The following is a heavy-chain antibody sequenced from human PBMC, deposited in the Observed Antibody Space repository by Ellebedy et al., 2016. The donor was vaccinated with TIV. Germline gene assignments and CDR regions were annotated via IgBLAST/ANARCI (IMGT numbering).Heavy chain of an antibody. J-gene: IGHJ4*02. V-gene: IGHV3-23*01. Sequence: PGGSLRLSCAASGFTFSAFAMSWFRQAPGKGLEWVSGISGSGGSSYQADSVKGRLTISRDNSKNTLFLQMNNLRAEETAVYYCARYLGLHWYPEPAAHWGQGTLVAVSS. CDR3: ARYLGLHWYPEPAAH. CDR2: ISGSGGSS. CDR1: GFTFSAFA. D-gene: IGHD3-9*01.